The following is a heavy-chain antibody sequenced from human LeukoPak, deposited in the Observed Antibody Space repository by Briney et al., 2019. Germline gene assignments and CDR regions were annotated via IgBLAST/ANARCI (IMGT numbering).Heavy chain of an antibody. CDR1: GYTFTGYY. CDR2: INPNSGGT. Sequence: ASVKVSCKASGYTFTGYYMHWVRQAPGQGLEWMGWINPNSGGTNYAQKFQGRVTMTRDTSISTAYMELSRLRSDDTAVYYCARGGWRRDGFKADCWGQGALVTVSS. CDR3: ARGGWRRDGFKADC. D-gene: IGHD5-24*01. J-gene: IGHJ4*02. V-gene: IGHV1-2*02.